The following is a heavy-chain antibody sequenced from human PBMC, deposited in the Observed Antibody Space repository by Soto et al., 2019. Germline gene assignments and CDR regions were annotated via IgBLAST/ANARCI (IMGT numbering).Heavy chain of an antibody. CDR1: GFTFSDYD. CDR3: ARSCSGRVPRRAYYYYDSDV. D-gene: IGHD2-15*01. J-gene: IGHJ6*02. CDR2: IGAARDP. Sequence: GGSLRLSCTASGFTFSDYDMHWVRQGSGKGLEWVSTIGAARDPYYTGSVKGRFTISRENARNSMFLQMNSVTVGDTAVYYCARSCSGRVPRRAYYYYDSDVWGPGTMDTIS. V-gene: IGHV3-13*05.